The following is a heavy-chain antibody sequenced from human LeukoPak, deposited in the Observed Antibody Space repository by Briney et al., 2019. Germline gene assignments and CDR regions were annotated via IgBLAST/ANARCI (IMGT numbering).Heavy chain of an antibody. D-gene: IGHD2-2*01. CDR1: GFTFSSYW. V-gene: IGHV3-74*01. CDR3: AKDLGYCSSTSCRHPDY. J-gene: IGHJ4*02. CDR2: ISGDGGNI. Sequence: PGGSLRLSCVASGFTFSSYWMHWVRQDPRKGLVWVSRISGDGGNINYADSVRGRFTISRDNAKNTLYLQMNTLRVEDTAVYYCAKDLGYCSSTSCRHPDYWGQGTLVTVSS.